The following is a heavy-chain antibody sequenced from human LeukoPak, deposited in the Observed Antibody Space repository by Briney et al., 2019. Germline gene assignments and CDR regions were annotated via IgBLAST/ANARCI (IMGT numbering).Heavy chain of an antibody. V-gene: IGHV3-23*01. CDR1: GFTFSSYA. J-gene: IGHJ4*02. Sequence: PGGSLRLSCAASGFTFSSYAMSLPRQAPGKGLEWVSAISGSGGSTYYADSVKGRFTISRDNSKNTLYLQMNSLRAEDTAVYYCAKDRRYSSSWFSYWGQGTLVTVSS. D-gene: IGHD6-13*01. CDR2: ISGSGGST. CDR3: AKDRRYSSSWFSY.